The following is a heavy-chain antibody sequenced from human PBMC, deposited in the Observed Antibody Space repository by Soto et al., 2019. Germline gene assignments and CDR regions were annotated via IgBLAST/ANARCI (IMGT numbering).Heavy chain of an antibody. CDR3: ARAHIVVVTAIPNWFDP. Sequence: QVQLVQSGAEVKKPGASVKVSCKASGYTFTSYGISWVRQAPGQGLEWMGWISAYNGNTNYAQKLQGRVTMTTDTPXSXXYMELRSLRSDDTAVYYCARAHIVVVTAIPNWFDPWGQGTLVTVSS. CDR1: GYTFTSYG. V-gene: IGHV1-18*01. CDR2: ISAYNGNT. J-gene: IGHJ5*02. D-gene: IGHD2-21*02.